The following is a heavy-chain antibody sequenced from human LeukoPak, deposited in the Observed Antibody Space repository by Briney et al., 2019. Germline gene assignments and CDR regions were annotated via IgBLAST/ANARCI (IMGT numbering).Heavy chain of an antibody. CDR3: ARDTANYYYDSSGYYFDY. V-gene: IGHV3-11*06. D-gene: IGHD3-22*01. J-gene: IGHJ4*02. Sequence: GGSLRLSCAASGFTFSDFYMSWIRQAPGKGLEWLSDISSSSTDTNYADSVKGRFTISRDNAKNSLFLQLNSLRAEDTAVYYCARDTANYYYDSSGYYFDYWGQGTLVTVSS. CDR2: ISSSSTDT. CDR1: GFTFSDFY.